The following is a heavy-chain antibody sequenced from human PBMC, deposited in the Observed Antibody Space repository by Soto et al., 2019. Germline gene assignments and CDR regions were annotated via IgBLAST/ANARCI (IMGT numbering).Heavy chain of an antibody. J-gene: IGHJ6*02. CDR3: AKDTGSSWAYSYYGMDV. CDR2: ISASVGTT. D-gene: IGHD1-26*01. V-gene: IGHV3-23*01. Sequence: PGGSLRLSCAASGFTFSNHDMNWVRQAPGKGLEWVSNISASVGTTYYADSVKGRFTISRDKSKNTLYLQMNGLRAEDTALYYCAKDTGSSWAYSYYGMDVWGQGTTGTVSS. CDR1: GFTFSNHD.